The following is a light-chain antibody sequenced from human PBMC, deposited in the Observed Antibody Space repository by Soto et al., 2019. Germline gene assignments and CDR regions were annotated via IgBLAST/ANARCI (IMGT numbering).Light chain of an antibody. J-gene: IGKJ4*02. V-gene: IGKV4-1*01. CDR2: LAS. CDR1: QRDFYSPKIHDY. CDR3: QQYYSVPCT. Sequence: DIVLIQPPASPAVASGEGAITNSKSSQRDFYSPKIHDYLTWYQQKPGKAPKLLIYLASTLASGVPARFSGSGSGTDFVLTITSLQSEDVAVYYCQQYYSVPCTFGRGTKVDIK.